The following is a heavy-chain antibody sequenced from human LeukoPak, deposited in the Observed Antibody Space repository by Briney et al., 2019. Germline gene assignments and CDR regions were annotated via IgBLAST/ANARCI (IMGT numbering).Heavy chain of an antibody. J-gene: IGHJ4*02. CDR1: GFTFSSYG. CDR2: ISGSGGNT. D-gene: IGHD6-19*01. CDR3: AKKRRVAGSWFDY. Sequence: PGGTLTLSCAASGFTFSSYGMSWVRQAPGKGLEYLSAISGSGGNTYYADSVKGRFTISRDNSKNTLYLQMNSLRAEDTAVYYCAKKRRVAGSWFDYWGQGTLVTVSS. V-gene: IGHV3-23*01.